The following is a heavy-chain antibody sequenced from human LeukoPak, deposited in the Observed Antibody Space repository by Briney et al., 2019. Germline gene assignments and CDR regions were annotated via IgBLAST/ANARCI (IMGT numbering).Heavy chain of an antibody. CDR1: GFTFSSYS. CDR2: ISSSSSTI. D-gene: IGHD6-13*01. V-gene: IGHV3-48*04. Sequence: TGGSLRLSCAASGFTFSSYSMNWVRQAPGKGLEWVSYISSSSSTIYYADSVKGRFTISRDNAKNSLYLQMNSLRAEDTAVYYCARVVSYSSSWYRVWDCWFDPWGQGTLVTVSS. CDR3: ARVVSYSSSWYRVWDCWFDP. J-gene: IGHJ5*02.